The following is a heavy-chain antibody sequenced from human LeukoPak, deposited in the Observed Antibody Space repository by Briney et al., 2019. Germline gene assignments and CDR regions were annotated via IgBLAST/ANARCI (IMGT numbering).Heavy chain of an antibody. CDR2: IKQDGSEK. D-gene: IGHD6-19*01. J-gene: IGHJ4*02. V-gene: IGHV3-7*01. CDR1: EFTFSSYW. Sequence: PGGSLRLSCAASEFTFSSYWMTWVRRAPGKGLEWVADIKQDGSEKYYVDSVKGRFTISRDNAKNSLYLQMNSLRAEDTAVYYCARIGGSSFDYWGQGTLVTVSS. CDR3: ARIGGSSFDY.